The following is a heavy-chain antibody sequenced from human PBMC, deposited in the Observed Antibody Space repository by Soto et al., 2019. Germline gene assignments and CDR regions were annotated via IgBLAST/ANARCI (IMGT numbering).Heavy chain of an antibody. CDR3: ATHSWDH. J-gene: IGHJ4*02. Sequence: EVKLSESGGGLVQPGGSLRLSCAASGLTFSRADLSWVRQAPGKGLEWVSAISGSGGDIHYADSVKGRFTVSRDNPKNTLFLQMSSLRVEDTAIYYCATHSWDHWGQGTLVTVSS. CDR1: GLTFSRAD. CDR2: ISGSGGDI. V-gene: IGHV3-23*01.